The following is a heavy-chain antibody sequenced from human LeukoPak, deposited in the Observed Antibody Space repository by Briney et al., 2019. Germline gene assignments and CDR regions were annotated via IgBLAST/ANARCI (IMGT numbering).Heavy chain of an antibody. CDR2: ISGSGGST. Sequence: RGSLSPSCAVSGFTFSSFAMSWVRQAPGKGLGWVSAISGSGGSTYYTDSGTGRFDISRDNSKNTLYLQMNSLRAEDTAVYYCARAVGYCSSTSCYTPHYYYYGMDVWGQGTTVTVSS. D-gene: IGHD2-2*02. J-gene: IGHJ6*02. CDR3: ARAVGYCSSTSCYTPHYYYYGMDV. V-gene: IGHV3-23*01. CDR1: GFTFSSFA.